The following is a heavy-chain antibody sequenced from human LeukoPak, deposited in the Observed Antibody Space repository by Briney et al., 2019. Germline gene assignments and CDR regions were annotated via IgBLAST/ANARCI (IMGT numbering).Heavy chain of an antibody. J-gene: IGHJ4*02. D-gene: IGHD4-17*01. CDR3: ARQSYGDYFDY. CDR2: IYYRGST. CDR1: GGSISSYY. V-gene: IGHV4-59*08. Sequence: PSETLSLTCTVSGGSISSYYWGWIRQPPGKGLEWIGYIYYRGSTSYNPSLKSRVTILVDTSKNQFSLKLSSVTAADTAVYYCARQSYGDYFDYWGQGTLVTVSS.